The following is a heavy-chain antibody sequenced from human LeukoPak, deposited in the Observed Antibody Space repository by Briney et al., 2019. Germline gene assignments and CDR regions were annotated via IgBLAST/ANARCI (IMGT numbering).Heavy chain of an antibody. Sequence: PSETLSLTCAVYGGSFSGYYWSWIRQPPGKGLEWIGEINHSGSTNYNPSLKSRVTISVATSNNQFSLTLSSVTAADTAVYYCARGSTSRSWYLSEYNWFDPWGQGTLVTVSS. J-gene: IGHJ5*02. V-gene: IGHV4-34*01. D-gene: IGHD6-13*01. CDR2: INHSGST. CDR3: ARGSTSRSWYLSEYNWFDP. CDR1: GGSFSGYY.